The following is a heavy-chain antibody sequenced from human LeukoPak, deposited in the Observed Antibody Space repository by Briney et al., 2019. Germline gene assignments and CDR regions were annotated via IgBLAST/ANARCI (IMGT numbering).Heavy chain of an antibody. J-gene: IGHJ4*02. Sequence: RLGGSLRLSCAATGFTFSSYAMSWVRQAPGKGLEWVSAISGSGGSTDYADSVKGRFTISRDKSKNTLYLQMNSLRAEDTAVYYCAKLWQAGYYYDSSGPAGYWGQGTLVTVSS. V-gene: IGHV3-23*01. CDR1: GFTFSSYA. CDR2: ISGSGGST. D-gene: IGHD3-22*01. CDR3: AKLWQAGYYYDSSGPAGY.